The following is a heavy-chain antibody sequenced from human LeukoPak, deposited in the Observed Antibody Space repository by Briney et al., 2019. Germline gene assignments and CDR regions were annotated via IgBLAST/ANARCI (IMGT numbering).Heavy chain of an antibody. J-gene: IGHJ4*02. CDR1: GFTFSSYA. CDR3: ARALYDSSGYCLDY. V-gene: IGHV3-30*04. CDR2: ISYDGSNK. Sequence: TGGSLRPSCAASGFTFSSYAMHWVRQAPGKGLEWVAVISYDGSNKYYADSVKGRFTISRDNSKNTLYLQMNSLRAEDTAVYYCARALYDSSGYCLDYWGQGTLVTVSS. D-gene: IGHD3-22*01.